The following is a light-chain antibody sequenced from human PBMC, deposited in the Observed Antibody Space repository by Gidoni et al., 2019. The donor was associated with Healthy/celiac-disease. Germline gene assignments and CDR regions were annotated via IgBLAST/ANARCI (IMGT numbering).Light chain of an antibody. CDR2: RNN. J-gene: IGLJ2*01. V-gene: IGLV1-47*01. CDR3: AAWDDSLSAHVV. CDR1: SSNIGSKY. Sequence: QSVLTQPPSASGTPGQRVTISCSGSSSNIGSKYVYWYQQLPGTAPKLLIYRNNQRTSGVPDRFSGSKSGTSASLAISGLRSEDEADYYCAAWDDSLSAHVVVGGGTKLTVL.